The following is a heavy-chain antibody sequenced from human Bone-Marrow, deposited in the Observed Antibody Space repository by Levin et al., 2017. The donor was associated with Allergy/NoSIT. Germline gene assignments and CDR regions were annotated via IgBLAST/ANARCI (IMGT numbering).Heavy chain of an antibody. CDR2: IQSKVDGGAI. CDR1: NLRLSDAW. D-gene: IGHD3-9*01. J-gene: IGHJ6*02. Sequence: GGSLRLSCVGSNLRLSDAWMNWVRQAPGKGLEWVGRIQSKVDGGAIHYAAPVKGRFIISRDESKNTLNLQMNSLRTEDTGVYYCTRDLNYFYGVDVWGQGTTVIVSS. CDR3: TRDLNYFYGVDV. V-gene: IGHV3-15*07.